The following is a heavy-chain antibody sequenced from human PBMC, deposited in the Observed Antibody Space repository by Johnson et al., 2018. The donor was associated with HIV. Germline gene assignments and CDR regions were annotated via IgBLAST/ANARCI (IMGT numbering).Heavy chain of an antibody. CDR2: IYSGGST. D-gene: IGHD4-17*01. J-gene: IGHJ3*02. CDR3: AKGNGDRSAFDI. Sequence: VQLVESGGGLVQPGRSLRLSCAASGFAFDDYAMHWVRQAPGKGLEWVSVIYSGGSTYYADSVKGRFTISRDNSKNTLYLQMNSLRAEDTAVYYCAKGNGDRSAFDIWGQGTMVTVSS. CDR1: GFAFDDYA. V-gene: IGHV3-23*03.